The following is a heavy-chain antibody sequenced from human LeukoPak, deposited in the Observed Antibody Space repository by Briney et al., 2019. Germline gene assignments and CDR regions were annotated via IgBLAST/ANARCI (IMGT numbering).Heavy chain of an antibody. CDR2: IYHSGST. Sequence: PSETLSLTCTVSGGSISSSSYYWGWIRQPPGKGLEWIGSIYHSGSTYYNPSLKSRVTISVDTSKNQFSLKLSSVTAADTAVYYCARDRGYSFGLVVWGQGTLVTVSS. D-gene: IGHD5-18*01. J-gene: IGHJ4*02. V-gene: IGHV4-39*07. CDR3: ARDRGYSFGLVV. CDR1: GGSISSSSYY.